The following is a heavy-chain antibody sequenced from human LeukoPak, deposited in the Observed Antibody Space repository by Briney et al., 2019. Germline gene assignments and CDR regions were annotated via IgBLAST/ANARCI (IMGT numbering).Heavy chain of an antibody. CDR1: GGSISSSSYY. J-gene: IGHJ4*02. Sequence: SETLSLTCTVSGGSISSSSYYWVWIRQPPGKGLEWIANIHSSGSTYYNPSLRSRVTISEDMSKNQFSLTLNSVTAADTAVYYCARRVSGSSRSDYWGQGTLVTVSS. V-gene: IGHV4-39*01. CDR2: IHSSGST. CDR3: ARRVSGSSRSDY. D-gene: IGHD6-13*01.